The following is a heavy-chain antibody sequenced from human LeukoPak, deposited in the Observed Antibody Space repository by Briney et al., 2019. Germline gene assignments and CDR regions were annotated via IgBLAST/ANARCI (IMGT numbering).Heavy chain of an antibody. CDR2: IGTAGDT. J-gene: IGHJ5*02. CDR3: ARGLRYCSSTSCYSWFDP. V-gene: IGHV3-13*01. CDR1: GFTSRNYD. D-gene: IGHD2-2*02. Sequence: GGSLRLSCAASGFTSRNYDMHWVRQATGKGLEWVSAIGTAGDTYYPGSVKGRFTISRENAKNSLYLQMNSLRAGDAAVYYCARGLRYCSSTSCYSWFDPWGQGTLVTVSS.